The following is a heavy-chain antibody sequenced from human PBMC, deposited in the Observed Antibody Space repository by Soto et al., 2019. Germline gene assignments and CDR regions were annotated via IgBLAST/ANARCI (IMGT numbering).Heavy chain of an antibody. Sequence: XESLKISRKASVYNFTTFLLSWVRQTPGKGLEWLGRIDPTDSFTNYSPPFEGHVTISVDRSISTDYLQWKSLQASDTAIYYCARPASGGSRDAFDVWGQGTTVTVSS. D-gene: IGHD2-15*01. J-gene: IGHJ3*01. CDR3: ARPASGGSRDAFDV. V-gene: IGHV5-10-1*01. CDR2: IDPTDSFT. CDR1: VYNFTTFL.